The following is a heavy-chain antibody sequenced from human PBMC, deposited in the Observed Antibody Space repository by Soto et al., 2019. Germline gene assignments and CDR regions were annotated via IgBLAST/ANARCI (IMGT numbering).Heavy chain of an antibody. D-gene: IGHD3-16*01. CDR3: AKRLPNLIWYYGLDV. V-gene: IGHV3-15*07. CDR2: IKSKTDGGTT. CDR1: GFTFSNAW. J-gene: IGHJ6*02. Sequence: GGSLRLSCAASGFTFSNAWMNWVRQAPGKGLEWVGRIKSKTDGGTTDYAAPVKGRFTISRDDSKNTLYLQMNSLRAEDTAVYYCAKRLPNLIWYYGLDVWGQGTTVTVSS.